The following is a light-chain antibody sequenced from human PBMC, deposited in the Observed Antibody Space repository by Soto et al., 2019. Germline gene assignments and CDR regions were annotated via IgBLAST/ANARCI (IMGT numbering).Light chain of an antibody. Sequence: DIQLTQSPSFLSASVGDRVTITCRASQGIAGSLAWYQQKPGKPPKLLIYAESTLQSGVPSRFSGSGSGTRGTLTISSLQPEDFATYYCQHYNSYSEAFGQGTKVDI. CDR2: AES. CDR3: QHYNSYSEA. V-gene: IGKV1-9*01. J-gene: IGKJ1*01. CDR1: QGIAGS.